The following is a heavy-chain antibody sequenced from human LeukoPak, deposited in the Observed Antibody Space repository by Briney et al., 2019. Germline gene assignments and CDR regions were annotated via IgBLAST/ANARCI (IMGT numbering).Heavy chain of an antibody. CDR2: IYYSGST. V-gene: IGHV4-31*03. Sequence: PSQTLSPTCTVSGGSISSGGYYWSWIRQHPGKGLEWIGYIYYSGSTYYNLSLKSRVTISVDTSKNQFSLKLTSVTAADTAVYYCARLFGLDTAYYGYFQNWGQGTLVTASS. CDR3: ARLFGLDTAYYGYFQN. J-gene: IGHJ1*01. D-gene: IGHD3/OR15-3a*01. CDR1: GGSISSGGYY.